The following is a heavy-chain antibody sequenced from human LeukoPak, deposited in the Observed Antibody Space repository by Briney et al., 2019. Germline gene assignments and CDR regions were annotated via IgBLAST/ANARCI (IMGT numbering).Heavy chain of an antibody. D-gene: IGHD3-22*01. CDR2: IRSKANSYAT. CDR1: RFTFSGSA. J-gene: IGHJ4*02. Sequence: GGSLRLSCAASRFTFSGSAMHWVRQASGKGLEWVGRIRSKANSYATAYAASVKGRFTISRDDSKNTAYLQMNSLKTEDTAVYYCTSQLYYYDSSGYAYFDYWGQGTLVTVSS. CDR3: TSQLYYYDSSGYAYFDY. V-gene: IGHV3-73*01.